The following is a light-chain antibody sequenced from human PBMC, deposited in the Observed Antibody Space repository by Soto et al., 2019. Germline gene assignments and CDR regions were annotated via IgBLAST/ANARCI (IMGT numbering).Light chain of an antibody. CDR3: QQYYNWPRT. V-gene: IGKV3-15*01. J-gene: IGKJ1*01. CDR1: QSVSRSY. Sequence: EIVLTQSPGTLSLSPGERATLSCRASQSVSRSYLAWYQHKPGQAPRLLTYGASTRATGIPARFSGSGSGTEFTLTISSLQPEDFAVYYCQQYYNWPRTFGQGTKVDIK. CDR2: GAS.